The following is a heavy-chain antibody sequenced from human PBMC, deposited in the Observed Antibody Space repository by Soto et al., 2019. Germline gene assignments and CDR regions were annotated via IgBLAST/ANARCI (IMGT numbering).Heavy chain of an antibody. CDR3: ARLGSNGAYYYYGMDV. V-gene: IGHV5-51*01. J-gene: IGHJ6*02. D-gene: IGHD2-8*01. CDR2: IYPGDSDT. CDR1: GYRFSSYW. Sequence: GESLKISCQGSGYRFSSYWIAWVRQMPGKGLEWMGIIYPGDSDTIYSPSFQGQVTFSVDKSTSTAYLQWSSLKASDTAMYYCARLGSNGAYYYYGMDVWGQGTTVTVSS.